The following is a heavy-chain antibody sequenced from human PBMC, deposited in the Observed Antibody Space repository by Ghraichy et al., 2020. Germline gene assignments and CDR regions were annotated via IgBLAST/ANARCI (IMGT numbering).Heavy chain of an antibody. CDR1: GGSISSYY. V-gene: IGHV4-4*07. Sequence: TLSLTCTVSGGSISSYYWSWIRQPAGKGLEWIGRIYTSGSTNYNPSLKSRVTMSVDTSKNQFSLKLSSVTAADTAVYYCARVQDYYDSSGYYYDCFDPWGQGTLVTVSS. D-gene: IGHD3-22*01. CDR2: IYTSGST. CDR3: ARVQDYYDSSGYYYDCFDP. J-gene: IGHJ5*02.